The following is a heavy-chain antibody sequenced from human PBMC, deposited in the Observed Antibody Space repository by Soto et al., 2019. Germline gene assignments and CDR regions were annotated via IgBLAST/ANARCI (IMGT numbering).Heavy chain of an antibody. J-gene: IGHJ4*02. V-gene: IGHV3-43*01. CDR3: AKGESVKLRFLEWDDPLFDY. CDR2: ISWDGGST. Sequence: GGSLRLSCAASGFTFDDYTMHWVRQAPGKGLEWVSLISWDGGSTYYADSVKGRFTISRDNSKNSLYLQMNSLRTEDTALYYCAKGESVKLRFLEWDDPLFDYWGQGTLVTVSS. D-gene: IGHD3-3*01. CDR1: GFTFDDYT.